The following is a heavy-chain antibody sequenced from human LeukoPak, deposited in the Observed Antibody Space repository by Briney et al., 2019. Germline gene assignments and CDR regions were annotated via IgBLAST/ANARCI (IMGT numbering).Heavy chain of an antibody. CDR3: AKDGEITRFDY. D-gene: IGHD3-16*01. CDR2: ISGDGGST. J-gene: IGHJ4*02. Sequence: RGSPRLSCAASGFTFDDYATHWVRQAPGKGLEWVSLISGDGGSTYYVDSVKGRFTISRDNSKNSLYLQMNSLRTEDTALYYCAKDGEITRFDYWDQGNLVTVSS. V-gene: IGHV3-43*02. CDR1: GFTFDDYA.